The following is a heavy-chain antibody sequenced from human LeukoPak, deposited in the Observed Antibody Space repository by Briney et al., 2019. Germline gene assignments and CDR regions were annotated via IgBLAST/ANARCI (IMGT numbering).Heavy chain of an antibody. CDR1: GFTFSSYW. V-gene: IGHV3-7*01. Sequence: GGSLRLSCVASGFTFSSYWMSWVRQAPGKGLEWVANIKQDGSEKYYVDSVKGRFTISRDNAKNSLYLQMNSLRAEDTAVYYCARMLLWWFDPWGQGTLVTVSS. D-gene: IGHD2-2*01. CDR2: IKQDGSEK. CDR3: ARMLLWWFDP. J-gene: IGHJ5*02.